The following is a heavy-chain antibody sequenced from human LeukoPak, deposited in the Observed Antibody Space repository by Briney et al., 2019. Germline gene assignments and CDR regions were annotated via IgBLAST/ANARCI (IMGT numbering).Heavy chain of an antibody. CDR2: ISYDGSNK. J-gene: IGHJ6*02. CDR1: GFTFSSYG. Sequence: GGSLRLSCAASGFTFSSYGMHWVRQAPGRGLEWVAVISYDGSNKYYTDSVKGRFTISRDNSKNTLYLQMNSLRAEDTAVYYCAKGVGYGGMDVWGQGTTVTVSS. D-gene: IGHD2-8*01. CDR3: AKGVGYGGMDV. V-gene: IGHV3-30*18.